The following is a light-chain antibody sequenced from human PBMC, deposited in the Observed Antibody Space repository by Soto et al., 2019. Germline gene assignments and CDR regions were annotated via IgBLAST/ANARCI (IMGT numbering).Light chain of an antibody. Sequence: DIQMTQSPSSVSASVGDTVTITCRASQDINKWLAWYQQKPGLAPNLVIYTASRLHGGGPSRFSGSASGTNFTLTISSLQPEDVGTNYCQQGKSFPLTFGGGTKVDI. J-gene: IGKJ4*01. CDR2: TAS. CDR3: QQGKSFPLT. V-gene: IGKV1-12*01. CDR1: QDINKW.